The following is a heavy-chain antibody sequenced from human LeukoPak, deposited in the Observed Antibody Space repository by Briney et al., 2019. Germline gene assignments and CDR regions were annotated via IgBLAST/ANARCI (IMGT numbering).Heavy chain of an antibody. J-gene: IGHJ6*02. D-gene: IGHD3-10*01. Sequence: ASVKVSCKASGYTFTSYGISWLRQAPGQGLEWMGWISAYNGNTNYAQKLQGRVTMTTDTSTSTAYMELRSLRSDDTAVYYCAREAKFGEELDYYYYGMDVWGQGTTVTVSS. CDR1: GYTFTSYG. CDR3: AREAKFGEELDYYYYGMDV. V-gene: IGHV1-18*01. CDR2: ISAYNGNT.